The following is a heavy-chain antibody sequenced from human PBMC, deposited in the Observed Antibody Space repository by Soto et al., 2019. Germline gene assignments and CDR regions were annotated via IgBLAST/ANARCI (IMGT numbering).Heavy chain of an antibody. V-gene: IGHV3-48*02. Sequence: EVQLVESGGGLVQPGGSLRLSCAASGFTFSSYSMNWVRQAPGKGLEWVSYISSSSSTIYYADSVKGRFTISRDNATNSLYLQMNSLGDEDTAVYYCARGTSRMDVWGQGTTVTVSS. J-gene: IGHJ6*02. CDR3: ARGTSRMDV. CDR2: ISSSSSTI. CDR1: GFTFSSYS.